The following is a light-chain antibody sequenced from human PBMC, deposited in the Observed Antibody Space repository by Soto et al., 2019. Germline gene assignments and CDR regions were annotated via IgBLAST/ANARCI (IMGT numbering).Light chain of an antibody. Sequence: EIVLTQSPATLSLSPGERATLSCRASQSVSSYLAWYQQKPGQAPRLLIYDTSNRATGIPARFSGSGSGTDFAPTISSLAPEDFAVYYCQQRTNWPRSFSFGPGTKVDIK. J-gene: IGKJ3*01. V-gene: IGKV3-11*01. CDR3: QQRTNWPRSFS. CDR1: QSVSSY. CDR2: DTS.